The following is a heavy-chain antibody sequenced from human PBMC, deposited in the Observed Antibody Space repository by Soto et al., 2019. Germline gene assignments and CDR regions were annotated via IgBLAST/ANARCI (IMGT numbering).Heavy chain of an antibody. CDR1: GFTFSNYN. CDR3: ARDPYYYDNSGYYPKDY. CDR2: ISSDGSSI. V-gene: IGHV3-48*02. Sequence: GGSLRLSCAASGFTFSNYNMNWVRQAPGEGLEWVSFISSDGSSIRYADNVKGRFTISRDNAKNSLYLQMNSLRDEDTAVYYCARDPYYYDNSGYYPKDYWGQGTLVTVSS. D-gene: IGHD3-22*01. J-gene: IGHJ4*02.